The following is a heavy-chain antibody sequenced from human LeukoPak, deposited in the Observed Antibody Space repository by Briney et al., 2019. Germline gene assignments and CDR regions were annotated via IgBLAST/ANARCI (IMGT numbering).Heavy chain of an antibody. CDR3: ATLGGRFGESFDY. V-gene: IGHV1-24*01. Sequence: GASVKVSCKASGGTFSSYAISWVRQAPGKGLEWMGGFDPEDGETIYAQKFQGRVTMTEDTSTDTAYMELSSLRSEDTAVYYCATLGGRFGESFDYWGQGTLVTVSS. J-gene: IGHJ4*02. D-gene: IGHD3-10*01. CDR1: GGTFSSYA. CDR2: FDPEDGET.